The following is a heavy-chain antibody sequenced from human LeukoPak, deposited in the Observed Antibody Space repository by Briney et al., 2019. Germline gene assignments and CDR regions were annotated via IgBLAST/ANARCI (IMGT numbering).Heavy chain of an antibody. J-gene: IGHJ4*02. CDR3: ARDDYGASKPTLGY. D-gene: IGHD4-17*01. CDR1: GYTFTSYG. V-gene: IGHV1-18*01. Sequence: AAVKVSCKASGYTFTSYGISWVRQAPGQGREWIGWISAYNGNTNYAQKLQGRVTMTTDTSTSTASLELRSLRSDDTAVYYCARDDYGASKPTLGYWGQGTLVTVSS. CDR2: ISAYNGNT.